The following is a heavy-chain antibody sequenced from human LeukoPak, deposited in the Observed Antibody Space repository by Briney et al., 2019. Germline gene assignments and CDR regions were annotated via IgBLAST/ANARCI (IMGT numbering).Heavy chain of an antibody. CDR1: GFTFSSYA. CDR2: ISSSSSYI. J-gene: IGHJ4*02. V-gene: IGHV3-21*01. D-gene: IGHD6-13*01. CDR3: AKVLGSSSWYSLGY. Sequence: GGSLRLSCAASGFTFSSYAMHWVRQAPGKGLEWVSSISSSSSYIYYADSVKGRFTISRDNAKNSLYLQMNSLRAEDTAVYYCAKVLGSSSWYSLGYWGQGTLVTVSS.